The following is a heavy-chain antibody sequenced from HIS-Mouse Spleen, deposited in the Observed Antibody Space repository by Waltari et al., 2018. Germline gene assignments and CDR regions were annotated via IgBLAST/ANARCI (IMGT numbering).Heavy chain of an antibody. V-gene: IGHV4-39*07. J-gene: IGHJ2*01. CDR1: GGSICSSSYH. CDR2: IYYSGST. D-gene: IGHD6-13*01. CDR3: AREIPYSSSWYDWYFDL. Sequence: QLQLQESGPGLVKPSETLSLTCPVSGGSICSSSYHWGWIRQPPGKGLEWIGSIYYSGSTYYNPSLKSRVTISVDTSKNQFSLKLSSVTAADTAVYYCAREIPYSSSWYDWYFDLWGRGTLVTVSS.